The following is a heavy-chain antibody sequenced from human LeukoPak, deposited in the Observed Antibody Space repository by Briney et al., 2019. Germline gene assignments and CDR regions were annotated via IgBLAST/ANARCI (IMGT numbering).Heavy chain of an antibody. CDR2: IFYSGST. Sequence: SETLSLTCTVSSGSISTSNYYWGWVRQPPGKALEWIGNIFYSGSTYYSPSLKSRVTISLDTSRNQFSLKLNSVTAADTAVYYCARGTPGYDYWGQGTLVTVSS. CDR3: ARGTPGYDY. V-gene: IGHV4-39*07. J-gene: IGHJ4*02. D-gene: IGHD4-23*01. CDR1: SGSISTSNYY.